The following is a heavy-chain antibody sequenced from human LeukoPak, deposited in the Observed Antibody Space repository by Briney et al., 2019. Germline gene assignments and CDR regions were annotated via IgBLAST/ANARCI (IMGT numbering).Heavy chain of an antibody. J-gene: IGHJ4*02. CDR3: ARDLTIFGVVITFGY. V-gene: IGHV3-30*02. CDR1: GFTFSSYG. CDR2: IRYDGSNK. Sequence: GGSLRLSCAASGFTFSSYGMHWVRQAPGKGLEWVAFIRYDGSNKYYADSVKGRFTISRDNAKNSLYLQMNSLRAEDTAVYYCARDLTIFGVVITFGYWGQGTLVTVSS. D-gene: IGHD3-3*01.